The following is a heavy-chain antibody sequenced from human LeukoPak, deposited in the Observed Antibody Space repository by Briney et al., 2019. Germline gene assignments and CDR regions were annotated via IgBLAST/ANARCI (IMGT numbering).Heavy chain of an antibody. Sequence: GGSLRLSCAASGFTFSSYEMNWVRQAPGKGLEWVSAISGSGGSTYYADSVKGRFTISRDNSKNTLYLQMNSLRAEDTAVYYCAKSGYSYGFSAFDIWGQGTMVTVSS. V-gene: IGHV3-23*01. CDR3: AKSGYSYGFSAFDI. CDR1: GFTFSSYE. D-gene: IGHD5-18*01. CDR2: ISGSGGST. J-gene: IGHJ3*02.